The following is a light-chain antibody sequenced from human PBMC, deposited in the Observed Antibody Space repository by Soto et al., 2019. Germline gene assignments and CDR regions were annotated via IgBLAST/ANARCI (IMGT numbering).Light chain of an antibody. J-gene: IGKJ1*01. Sequence: EIVMTQSPATLSVSPGERATLSCRASRSVSSNLAWYQQKPGQAPCLLIYGASTRATGIPARFSGSGSGTEFTLTISSLQSEDFAVYYCQQYNDSPTLGQGTKVEIK. CDR1: RSVSSN. CDR3: QQYNDSPT. CDR2: GAS. V-gene: IGKV3D-15*01.